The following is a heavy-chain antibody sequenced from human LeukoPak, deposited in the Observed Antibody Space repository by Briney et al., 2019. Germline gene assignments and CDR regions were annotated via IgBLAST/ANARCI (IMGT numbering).Heavy chain of an antibody. Sequence: HAGGSLRLSCAASGFTFSSYGMHWVRQAPGKGLEWVAVISYDGSNKYYADSVKGRFTISRDSSKKTLYLQMNSLRAEDTAVYYCARGVSGYYYLDYWGQGTLVTVSS. CDR3: ARGVSGYYYLDY. CDR1: GFTFSSYG. V-gene: IGHV3-30*03. CDR2: ISYDGSNK. D-gene: IGHD3-3*01. J-gene: IGHJ4*02.